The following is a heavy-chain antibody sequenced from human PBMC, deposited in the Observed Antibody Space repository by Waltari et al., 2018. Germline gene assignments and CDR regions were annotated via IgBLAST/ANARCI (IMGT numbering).Heavy chain of an antibody. CDR1: GFTFSSYA. Sequence: EVQLLESGGGLVQPGGSLSLSCAASGFTFSSYAMSWVRQAPGKGLEWVSAISGSGGSTYYADSVKGRFTISRDNSKNTLYLQMNSLRAEDTAVYYCAKRSLLELATFDYWGQGTLVTVSS. J-gene: IGHJ4*02. V-gene: IGHV3-23*01. CDR2: ISGSGGST. CDR3: AKRSLLELATFDY. D-gene: IGHD1-26*01.